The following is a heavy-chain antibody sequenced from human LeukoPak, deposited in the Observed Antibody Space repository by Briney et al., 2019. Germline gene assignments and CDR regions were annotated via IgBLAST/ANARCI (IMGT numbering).Heavy chain of an antibody. CDR2: ISYDGSNK. V-gene: IGHV3-30*04. D-gene: IGHD5-24*01. Sequence: GGSLRLSCAASGFTFSSYAMHWVRQAPGKGLEWVAVISYDGSNKYYADSVKGRFTISRDNSKNTLYLQMNSLRAEDTAVYYCARDGDGYNQYYFDYGGQGTLVTVSS. CDR1: GFTFSSYA. J-gene: IGHJ4*02. CDR3: ARDGDGYNQYYFDY.